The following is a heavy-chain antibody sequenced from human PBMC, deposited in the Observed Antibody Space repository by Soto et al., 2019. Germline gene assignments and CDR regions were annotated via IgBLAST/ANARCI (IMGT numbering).Heavy chain of an antibody. CDR3: AKSSGWDSSRAYYYYGMDV. Sequence: PGGSLRLSCASSGFTFISYWMHWVRQAPGKGLVWVSRINSDGSSTSYADSVKGRFTISRDNSKNTLYLQMNSLRAEDTAVYYCAKSSGWDSSRAYYYYGMDVWGQGTTVTVSS. CDR1: GFTFISYW. D-gene: IGHD6-19*01. CDR2: INSDGSST. V-gene: IGHV3-74*01. J-gene: IGHJ6*02.